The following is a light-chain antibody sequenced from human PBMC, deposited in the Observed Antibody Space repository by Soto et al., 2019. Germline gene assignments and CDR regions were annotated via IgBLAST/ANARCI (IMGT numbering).Light chain of an antibody. CDR2: EVT. CDR3: GSYTSTYVRI. CDR1: ISDVGRYNY. J-gene: IGLJ1*01. Sequence: QSARTQPSSVSGSPGQSITISCTGTISDVGRYNYVSWYQQYPGRAPKLIIYEVTNRPSGVSDRLSGSKSGNVASLTISGLQAAEEADYYCGSYTSTYVRIFGTGTKV. V-gene: IGLV2-14*01.